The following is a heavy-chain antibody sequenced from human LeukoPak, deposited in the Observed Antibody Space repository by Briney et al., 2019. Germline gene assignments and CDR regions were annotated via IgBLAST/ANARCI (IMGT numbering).Heavy chain of an antibody. V-gene: IGHV3-30*18. J-gene: IGHJ4*02. CDR2: ISDDGSNE. CDR3: AKPHGGWFYDY. CDR1: GFTFSTYG. D-gene: IGHD4-23*01. Sequence: GGSLRLSCAASGFTFSTYGMHWVRQAPDKGLEWVALISDDGSNENYADSVKGRFTISRDNSKNTLYLQMNSLRVEDTAVYYCAKPHGGWFYDYWGQGTLVTVSS.